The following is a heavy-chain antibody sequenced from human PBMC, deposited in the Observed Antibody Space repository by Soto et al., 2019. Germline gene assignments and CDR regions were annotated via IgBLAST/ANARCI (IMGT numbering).Heavy chain of an antibody. CDR3: ARVAFGPIDY. Sequence: SETLSLTCTVSNYSISSGYYWGWIRQSPGEGLEWIVSMYHSGTTYYNPPLKSRVTISIDTSKNQFSLKLTSVTSADTAVYFCARVAFGPIDYWGQGTLVTVS. CDR1: NYSISSGYY. V-gene: IGHV4-38-2*02. CDR2: MYHSGTT. D-gene: IGHD3-16*01. J-gene: IGHJ4*02.